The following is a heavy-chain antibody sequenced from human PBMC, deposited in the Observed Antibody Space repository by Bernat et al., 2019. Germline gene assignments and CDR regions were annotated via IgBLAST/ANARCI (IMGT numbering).Heavy chain of an antibody. CDR1: GYTFTGYY. J-gene: IGHJ4*02. D-gene: IGHD6-19*01. CDR3: ARAYSSGWYRYDY. V-gene: IGHV1-2*02. Sequence: QVQLVQSGAEVKKPGASVKVSCKASGYTFTGYYMHWVRQAPGQGLEWMGWINPNSGGTNYAQTVPGRVTLTRDTSISTAYMELSRLRSDDTAVYCCARAYSSGWYRYDYWGQGTLVTVSS. CDR2: INPNSGGT.